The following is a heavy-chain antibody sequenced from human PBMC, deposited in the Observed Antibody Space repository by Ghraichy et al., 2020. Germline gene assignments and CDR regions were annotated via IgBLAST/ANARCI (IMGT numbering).Heavy chain of an antibody. CDR1: GSPFSSSG. CDR3: ARVRDTIFGVVEDAFDI. Sequence: ASVKVSCKASGSPFSSSGTSWELEGRVQGLEKKGWISAYNANTNYAQKLQGRVTMTTDTSTSTAYMELRSLRSDDTAVYYCARVRDTIFGVVEDAFDIWGQGTIV. CDR2: ISAYNANT. D-gene: IGHD3-3*01. V-gene: IGHV1-18*04. J-gene: IGHJ3*02.